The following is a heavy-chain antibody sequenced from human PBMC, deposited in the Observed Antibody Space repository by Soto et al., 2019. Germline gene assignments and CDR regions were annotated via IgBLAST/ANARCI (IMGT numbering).Heavy chain of an antibody. J-gene: IGHJ3*01. CDR1: GFTFISSA. D-gene: IGHD6-25*01. V-gene: IGHV1-58*01. CDR3: AAKSVTLIGAATGFDV. Sequence: QMQLVQSGPEVKKPGTSVKVSCKASGFTFISSAVQWVRQARGQRLEWIGWIAVGSGNTNYAQKFQERVTISRDMSTSTAYMDLSSLRSEDTAVYYCAAKSVTLIGAATGFDVWGQGTKVAVSS. CDR2: IAVGSGNT.